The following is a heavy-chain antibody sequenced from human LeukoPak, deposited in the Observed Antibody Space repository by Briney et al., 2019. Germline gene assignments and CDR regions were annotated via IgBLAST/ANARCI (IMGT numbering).Heavy chain of an antibody. CDR2: ISSSSSYI. Sequence: PGRSLRLSCAASGFTFSSYSMNWVRQAPGKGLEWVSSISSSSSYIYYADSVKGRFTISRDNAKNSLYLQMNSLRAEDTAVYYCARHPTRTTDYWGQGTLVTVSS. D-gene: IGHD1-7*01. J-gene: IGHJ4*02. CDR3: ARHPTRTTDY. CDR1: GFTFSSYS. V-gene: IGHV3-21*01.